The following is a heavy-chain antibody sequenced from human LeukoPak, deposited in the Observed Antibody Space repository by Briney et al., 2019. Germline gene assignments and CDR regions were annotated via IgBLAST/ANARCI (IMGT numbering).Heavy chain of an antibody. V-gene: IGHV1-3*03. CDR1: GYTFTNYA. CDR2: INAGNGNT. CDR3: AKVAARYGDSYFDY. J-gene: IGHJ4*02. D-gene: IGHD4-17*01. Sequence: ASVKVSCKASGYTFTNYAMHWVRQAPGQRLEWMGWINAGNGNTKYSQEFQDRVAITRDTSASTAYMELSSLRSEDMAVYYCAKVAARYGDSYFDYWGQGTLVTVSS.